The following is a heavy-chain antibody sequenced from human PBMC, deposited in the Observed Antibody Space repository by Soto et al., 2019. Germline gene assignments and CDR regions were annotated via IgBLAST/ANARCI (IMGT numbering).Heavy chain of an antibody. Sequence: GGSLRLSCAASGFTFSRYAMTWVRQAPGKGLDWVSSIGGDGHITYYADSVKGRFTASRDNSKNTLYLQMNSLRADDTAVYFCAKDYIGSLPDTFDIWGQGTLVTVSS. CDR1: GFTFSRYA. CDR2: IGGDGHIT. CDR3: AKDYIGSLPDTFDI. V-gene: IGHV3-23*01. D-gene: IGHD3-10*01. J-gene: IGHJ3*02.